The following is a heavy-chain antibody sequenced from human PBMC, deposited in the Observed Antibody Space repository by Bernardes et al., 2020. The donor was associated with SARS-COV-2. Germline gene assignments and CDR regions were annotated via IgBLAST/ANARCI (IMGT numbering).Heavy chain of an antibody. CDR3: AKDYDFWSGYPDAIDC. CDR2: ITNTGGNT. J-gene: IGHJ4*02. V-gene: IGHV3-23*01. CDR1: GFTFSSYV. Sequence: GGSLRLSCAASGFTFSSYVMGWVRQAPGKGLEWVSTITNTGGNTYYADSVKGRFTISRDNSKNTLYLQMNSLRAEDTAIYYCAKDYDFWSGYPDAIDCWGQGTLVTVSS. D-gene: IGHD3-3*01.